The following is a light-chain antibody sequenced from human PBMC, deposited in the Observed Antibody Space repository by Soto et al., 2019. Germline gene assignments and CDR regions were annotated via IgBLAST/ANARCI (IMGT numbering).Light chain of an antibody. Sequence: EIVLTQSPGTLSLSPGERATLSCRASQSVSSSYLAWYQQKPGQAPRLLIYGASTRATGIPAKFSGSGSGTEFNLTTTSLQSEDVAVYYCQQYGSSPPGVSFGP. CDR1: QSVSSSY. J-gene: IGKJ3*01. V-gene: IGKV3-20*01. CDR2: GAS. CDR3: QQYGSSPPGVS.